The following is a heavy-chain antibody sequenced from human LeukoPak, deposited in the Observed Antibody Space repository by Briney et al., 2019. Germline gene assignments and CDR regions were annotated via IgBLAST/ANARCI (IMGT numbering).Heavy chain of an antibody. CDR3: ARRAREYSHDAFDI. V-gene: IGHV1-2*02. J-gene: IGHJ3*02. CDR2: ITPSDGA. D-gene: IGHD5-18*01. Sequence: ASVKVSCKSSGYTFTAYAVHWVRQAPGQGLEWMGWITPSDGANYAQKFQGRVTMTRDTSMSTAYMDLNRLTSDDTAVYFCARRAREYSHDAFDIWGQGTMVTVSS. CDR1: GYTFTAYA.